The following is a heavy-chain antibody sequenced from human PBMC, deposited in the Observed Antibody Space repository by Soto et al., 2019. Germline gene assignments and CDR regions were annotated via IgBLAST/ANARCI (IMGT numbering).Heavy chain of an antibody. CDR2: VSYDGSNK. J-gene: IGHJ4*02. CDR3: ARDHYYDSTGYYSGYFDY. V-gene: IGHV3-30-3*01. CDR1: GISFSGHA. D-gene: IGHD3-22*01. Sequence: GGSLRLSCATPGISFSGHAMHSVRQAPGKGLEWVALVSYDGSNKYYADSVRGRFTISRDNSKNTLYLQMNSLGAVDTAVYYCARDHYYDSTGYYSGYFDYWGQGTLVTVSS.